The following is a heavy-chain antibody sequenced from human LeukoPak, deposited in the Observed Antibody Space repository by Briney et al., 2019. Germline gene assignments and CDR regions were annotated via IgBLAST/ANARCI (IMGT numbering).Heavy chain of an antibody. V-gene: IGHV4-61*02. J-gene: IGHJ4*02. Sequence: SQTLSLTCTVSDGSISSGSYYWSWIRQPAGKGLEWIGRIYTSGSTNYNPSLKSRVTISVDTSKNQFSLKLSSVTAADTAVYYCARGSYCSGGSCYYFDYWGQGTLVTVSS. D-gene: IGHD2-15*01. CDR3: ARGSYCSGGSCYYFDY. CDR2: IYTSGST. CDR1: DGSISSGSYY.